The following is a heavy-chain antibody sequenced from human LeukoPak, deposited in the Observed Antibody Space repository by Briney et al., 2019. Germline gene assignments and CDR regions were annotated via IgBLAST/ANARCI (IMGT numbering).Heavy chain of an antibody. CDR1: GGSISSNNW. Sequence: TSETLSLTCAVSGGSISSNNWWNWVRQPPGKGLEWIGEMYHSGSTNYNPSLKSRVTISVDKSKNQLSLKLSSVTAADTAVYYCARDGTNYYGSGSYYSWGPPVHAFDIWGQGTMVTVSS. CDR2: MYHSGST. J-gene: IGHJ3*02. CDR3: ARDGTNYYGSGSYYSWGPPVHAFDI. D-gene: IGHD3-10*01. V-gene: IGHV4-4*02.